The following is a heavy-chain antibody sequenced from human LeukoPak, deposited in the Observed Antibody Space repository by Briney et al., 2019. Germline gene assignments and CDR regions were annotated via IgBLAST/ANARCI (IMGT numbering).Heavy chain of an antibody. CDR1: GFTFNSYG. Sequence: GRSLRLSCAASGFTFNSYGMHWVRQAPGKGLEWVAVIWYDGSNTYYADSVKGRFTISRDDSKNTLYLQMNSLRPEDTAVYYCAKDSGYCSGGSCYGIIDYWGQGTLVTVSS. CDR3: AKDSGYCSGGSCYGIIDY. CDR2: IWYDGSNT. V-gene: IGHV3-33*06. D-gene: IGHD2-15*01. J-gene: IGHJ4*02.